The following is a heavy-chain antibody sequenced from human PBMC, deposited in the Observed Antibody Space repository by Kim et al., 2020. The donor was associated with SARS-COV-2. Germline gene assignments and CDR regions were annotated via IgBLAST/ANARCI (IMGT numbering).Heavy chain of an antibody. CDR1: GYTFANYW. Sequence: GESLKISCKGSGYTFANYWIGWVRQLPGKGLEWMGIIWPGDSDTRYSPSFQGQVTISVDESITTASLQWRSLRASDTAIYYCARQDFVGNSGVGAFDIWGQGTMVTVSS. CDR3: ARQDFVGNSGVGAFDI. V-gene: IGHV5-51*01. D-gene: IGHD3-10*01. J-gene: IGHJ3*02. CDR2: IWPGDSDT.